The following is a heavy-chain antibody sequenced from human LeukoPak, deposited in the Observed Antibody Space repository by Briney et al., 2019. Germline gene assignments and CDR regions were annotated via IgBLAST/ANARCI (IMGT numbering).Heavy chain of an antibody. J-gene: IGHJ4*02. V-gene: IGHV3-7*01. CDR2: IKQDGSEK. Sequence: PGGSLRLSCAASGFTFSSYWMSWVRQAPGKGLEWVANIKQDGSEKYYVDSVKGRFTISRDNAKNSLYLQMNSLRAEDTAVYYCATYIYGDYRFSYFDYWGQGTLVTVSS. D-gene: IGHD4-17*01. CDR3: ATYIYGDYRFSYFDY. CDR1: GFTFSSYW.